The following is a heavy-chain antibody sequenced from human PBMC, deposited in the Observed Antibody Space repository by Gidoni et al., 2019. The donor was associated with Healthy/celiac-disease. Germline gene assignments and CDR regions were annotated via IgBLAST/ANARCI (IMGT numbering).Heavy chain of an antibody. CDR2: IKQDGSEK. D-gene: IGHD3-10*01. J-gene: IGHJ3*02. V-gene: IGHV3-7*01. Sequence: EVQLVESGGGLVQPGGSLRLSRAPSGFTFSRYWMRWVRQAPGKGRGWVANIKQDGSEKYYVDSVKGRFTISRDNAKNSLYLQMNSLRAEDTAVYYCARVLSITAFDIWGQGTMVTVSS. CDR3: ARVLSITAFDI. CDR1: GFTFSRYW.